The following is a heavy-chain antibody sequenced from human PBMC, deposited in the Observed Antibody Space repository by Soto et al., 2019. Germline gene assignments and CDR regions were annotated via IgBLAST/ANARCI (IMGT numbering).Heavy chain of an antibody. Sequence: EVQLVESGGGLVQPGGSLRVSCAASGITFSNVWTNWVRQAPGKGLVWVGRMISNAADGTTDYAAPVKGRFSISRYDTKNTLYVQMDRPNTDNTAVYYYTLSTFWPRDYAGQGTRVTASS. CDR1: GITFSNVW. V-gene: IGHV3-15*07. CDR3: TLSTFWPRDY. J-gene: IGHJ4*02. CDR2: MISNAADGTT.